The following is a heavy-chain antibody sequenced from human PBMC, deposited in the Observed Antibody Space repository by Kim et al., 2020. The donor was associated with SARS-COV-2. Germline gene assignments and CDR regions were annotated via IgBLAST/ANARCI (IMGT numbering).Heavy chain of an antibody. Sequence: TYYNPSLKSRVTISVDTSKNQFSLKLSSVTAADTAVYYCARDKQWAGMDVWGQGTTVTVSS. J-gene: IGHJ6*02. D-gene: IGHD2-8*01. V-gene: IGHV4-31*02. CDR3: ARDKQWAGMDV. CDR2: T.